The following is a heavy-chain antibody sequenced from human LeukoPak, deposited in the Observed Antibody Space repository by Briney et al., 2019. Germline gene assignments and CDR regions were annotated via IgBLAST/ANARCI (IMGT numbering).Heavy chain of an antibody. CDR1: GYTFTSYD. D-gene: IGHD6-19*01. V-gene: IGHV1-8*01. Sequence: ASVKVSCKASGYTFTSYDINWVRQATGQGLEWMGWMNPNSGNTGYAQKFQGRVTMTRNTSISTAYMELSSLRSEDTAVYYCARSSGWYDAFDIRGQGTMVTVSS. J-gene: IGHJ3*02. CDR2: MNPNSGNT. CDR3: ARSSGWYDAFDI.